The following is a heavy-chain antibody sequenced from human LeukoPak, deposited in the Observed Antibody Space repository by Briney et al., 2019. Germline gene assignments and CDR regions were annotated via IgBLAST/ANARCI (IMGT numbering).Heavy chain of an antibody. Sequence: ASVKVSCKASGGTFSSYAISWVRQAPGQGLEWMGRIIPIFGTANYAQKFQGRVTITTDESTSTAYMELSSLRSEDTAVYYCARDPIDDILTGYFPSEGFDYWGQGTLLTVSS. J-gene: IGHJ4*02. CDR2: IIPIFGTA. V-gene: IGHV1-69*05. CDR1: GGTFSSYA. D-gene: IGHD3-9*01. CDR3: ARDPIDDILTGYFPSEGFDY.